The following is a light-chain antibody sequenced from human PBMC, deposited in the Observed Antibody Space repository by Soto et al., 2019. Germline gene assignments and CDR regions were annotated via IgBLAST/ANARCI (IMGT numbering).Light chain of an antibody. CDR2: GAS. J-gene: IGKJ1*01. V-gene: IGKV3-20*01. Sequence: EIVLTQCPGTLSRSRGERSTLSCMAIQSVSNNYLAWYQQKPGQAPRLLIYGASNRATGIPDRLSGSGSGTDFTLTISRLEPEDFAVYYCQQYGSSGTFGQGTKVDIK. CDR1: QSVSNNY. CDR3: QQYGSSGT.